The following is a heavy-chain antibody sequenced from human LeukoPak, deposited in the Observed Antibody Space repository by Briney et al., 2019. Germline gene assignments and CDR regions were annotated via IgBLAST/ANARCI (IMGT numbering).Heavy chain of an antibody. J-gene: IGHJ4*02. Sequence: GGSLRLSCAASGFTFSSYAMSWVRQAPGKGLEWVSAISGSGGSTYYADSVKGRFTISRDNSKNTLYLQMNSPRAEDTAVYYCAKDDRYDSSGYDYWGQGTLVTVSS. CDR2: ISGSGGST. CDR1: GFTFSSYA. CDR3: AKDDRYDSSGYDY. V-gene: IGHV3-23*01. D-gene: IGHD3-22*01.